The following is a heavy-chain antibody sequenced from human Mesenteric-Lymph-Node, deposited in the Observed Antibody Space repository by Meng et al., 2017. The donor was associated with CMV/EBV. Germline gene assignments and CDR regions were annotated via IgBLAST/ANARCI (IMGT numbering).Heavy chain of an antibody. CDR2: INAGGGNG. CDR3: ARLGTSTPPFYLDY. Sequence: SGYTFCNHYIHWVRQAPGQGLEWLGAINAGGGNGGYAERFQGRISLTRDTSTSTVYMELSSLRSDDSAVYYCARLGTSTPPFYLDYWGQGTLVTVSS. V-gene: IGHV1-46*01. D-gene: IGHD2-15*01. CDR1: GYTFCNHY. J-gene: IGHJ4*02.